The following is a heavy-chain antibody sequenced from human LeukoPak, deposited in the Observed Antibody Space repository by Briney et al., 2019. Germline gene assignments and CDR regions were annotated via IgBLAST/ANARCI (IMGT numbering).Heavy chain of an antibody. V-gene: IGHV3-30*04. Sequence: PGGSLRLSCAASGFTFSSYAMHWVRQAPGKGLEWVAVISYDGSNKYYADSVKGRFTISRDNSKNTLYLQMNSLRPEDTAVYYCAKFYTGSVIPFNIWGQGTMVTVSS. CDR2: ISYDGSNK. CDR3: AKFYTGSVIPFNI. CDR1: GFTFSSYA. J-gene: IGHJ3*02. D-gene: IGHD3-16*02.